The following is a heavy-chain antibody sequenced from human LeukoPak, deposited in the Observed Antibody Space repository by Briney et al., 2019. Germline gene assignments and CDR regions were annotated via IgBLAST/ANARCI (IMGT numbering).Heavy chain of an antibody. CDR1: GYSFTSYW. CDR2: IYPSDSYT. V-gene: IGHV5-10-1*01. Sequence: GESLKISCKGSGYSFTSYWISWVRQMPGKGLEWVVRIYPSDSYTNYSPSSQGHVTISADKSISTAYLQWSSLKASDTAMYYCARYSLTGYYAPDYWGQGTLVTVSS. J-gene: IGHJ4*02. D-gene: IGHD3-9*01. CDR3: ARYSLTGYYAPDY.